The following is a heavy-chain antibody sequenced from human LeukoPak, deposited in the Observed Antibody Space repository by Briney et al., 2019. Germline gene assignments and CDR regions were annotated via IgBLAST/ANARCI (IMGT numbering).Heavy chain of an antibody. Sequence: GGSLRLSCTASGFTFSDYNMNWVRQAPGKGLEWISYIDSDTYGNTIYYPHTVKGRFTISRDNAKNSLYLQMDSLRDEDTAVYYCARDRDYAFDYWGQGTLVTVSS. D-gene: IGHD4-17*01. CDR1: GFTFSDYN. V-gene: IGHV3-48*02. J-gene: IGHJ4*02. CDR2: IDSDTYGNTI. CDR3: ARDRDYAFDY.